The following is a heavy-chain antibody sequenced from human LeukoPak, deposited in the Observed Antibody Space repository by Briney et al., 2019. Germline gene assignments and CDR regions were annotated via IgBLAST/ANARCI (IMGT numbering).Heavy chain of an antibody. CDR1: GYTFTGYY. Sequence: ASVEVACKASGYTFTGYYVHWVRQAPGQGLEWMGWINPYSGDTNYAQNFQGRVTMTRDTSTSTAYMELSRLTSDDTDVYYCARDAEGHRRVLRSTGSCPDWGQGTLVTVSS. V-gene: IGHV1-2*02. D-gene: IGHD2-8*02. J-gene: IGHJ4*02. CDR2: INPYSGDT. CDR3: ARDAEGHRRVLRSTGSCPD.